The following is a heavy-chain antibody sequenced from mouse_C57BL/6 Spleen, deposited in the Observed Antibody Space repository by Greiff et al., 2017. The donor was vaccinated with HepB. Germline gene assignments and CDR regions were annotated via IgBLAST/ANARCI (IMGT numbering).Heavy chain of an antibody. CDR1: GYTFTSYW. Sequence: QVQLQQPGTELVKPGASVKLSCKASGYTFTSYWMHWVKQRPGQGLEWIGNINPSDGGTNYNEKFKSKATLTVDKSTSTAYMQISSLTSEDSAVYYVARPLDTTVVDWFAYWGQGTLVTVSA. J-gene: IGHJ3*01. D-gene: IGHD1-1*01. CDR3: ARPLDTTVVDWFAY. V-gene: IGHV1-53*01. CDR2: INPSDGGT.